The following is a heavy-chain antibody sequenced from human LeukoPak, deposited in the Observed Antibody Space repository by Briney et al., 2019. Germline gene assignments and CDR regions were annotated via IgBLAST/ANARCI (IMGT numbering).Heavy chain of an antibody. CDR1: GYTFTTYG. Sequence: GASVKVSCKASGYTFTTYGISWVRQAPGQGLEWMGWISAYNGYTNFAQKVQGRATMTTDTSTKTAYMELRSLRSDDTAVYYCARDTYYYDSSGRGFDFWGQGTLVTVSS. V-gene: IGHV1-18*01. D-gene: IGHD3-22*01. J-gene: IGHJ4*02. CDR2: ISAYNGYT. CDR3: ARDTYYYDSSGRGFDF.